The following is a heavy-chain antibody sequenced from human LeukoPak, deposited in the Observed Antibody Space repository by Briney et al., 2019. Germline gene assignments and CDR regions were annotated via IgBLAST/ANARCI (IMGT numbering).Heavy chain of an antibody. CDR3: ARGGGGNWYDAFDI. V-gene: IGHV4-34*01. D-gene: IGHD2-21*01. Sequence: SETLSLTSAVYGGSFSGYYWSWIRQPPGKGLEWIGEINHSGSTNYNPSLKSRVTISVDTSKNQFSLKLSSVTAADTAVYYCARGGGGNWYDAFDIWGQGTMVTVSS. J-gene: IGHJ3*02. CDR1: GGSFSGYY. CDR2: INHSGST.